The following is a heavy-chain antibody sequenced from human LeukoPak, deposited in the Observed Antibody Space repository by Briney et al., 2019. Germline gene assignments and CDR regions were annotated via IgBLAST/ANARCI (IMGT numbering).Heavy chain of an antibody. D-gene: IGHD6-6*01. CDR1: GYTFTSYG. V-gene: IGHV1-18*01. Sequence: ASVKVSCKASGYTFTSYGISWVRQAPGQGLEWMGWISAYNGNTNYAQKLQGRVTMTTDTSTSTAYMELRSLRSDDTAVYYCARDRAIGKCSSSLGYWGQGTLVTVSS. J-gene: IGHJ4*02. CDR3: ARDRAIGKCSSSLGY. CDR2: ISAYNGNT.